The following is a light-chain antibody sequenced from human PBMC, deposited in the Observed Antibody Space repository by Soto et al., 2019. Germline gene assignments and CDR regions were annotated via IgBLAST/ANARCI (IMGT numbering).Light chain of an antibody. CDR2: DAS. CDR1: QGISSY. V-gene: IGKV1-9*01. Sequence: DIQLTQSPSFLSASVGDRVTITCRASQGISSYLAWYQQKPGKAPKLLIYDASTLQSGVPSRFSGSGSGTEFILTISSLLPEDFATYYCPQLNNFPLTFGQGTRLEIK. J-gene: IGKJ5*01. CDR3: PQLNNFPLT.